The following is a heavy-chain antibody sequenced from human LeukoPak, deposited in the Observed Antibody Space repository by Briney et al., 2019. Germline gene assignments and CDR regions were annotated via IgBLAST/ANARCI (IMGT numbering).Heavy chain of an antibody. CDR3: ARSTTIFGVLIPSGWFDP. D-gene: IGHD3-3*01. J-gene: IGHJ5*02. V-gene: IGHV1-2*02. CDR1: GYTFSAYY. Sequence: ASVKVSCKTSGYTFSAYYIHWVRQAPGQGLEWMGWIDPNSGATKYTEKFQGRVTMTRDTSITTAYMDLSRLRSDDTAVYYCARSTTIFGVLIPSGWFDPWGQGTLVTVSS. CDR2: IDPNSGAT.